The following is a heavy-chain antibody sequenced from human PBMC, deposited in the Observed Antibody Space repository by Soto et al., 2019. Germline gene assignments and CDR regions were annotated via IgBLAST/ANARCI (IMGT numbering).Heavy chain of an antibody. Sequence: PGGSLRLSCAASGFTFSSYSMNWVRQAPGKGLEWVSSISSSSSYIYYADSVKGRFTISRDNAKNSLYLQMNSLRAEDTAVYYCARDRDSSSAYFDYWGQGTLVTVSS. CDR3: ARDRDSSSAYFDY. J-gene: IGHJ4*02. V-gene: IGHV3-21*01. D-gene: IGHD6-6*01. CDR2: ISSSSSYI. CDR1: GFTFSSYS.